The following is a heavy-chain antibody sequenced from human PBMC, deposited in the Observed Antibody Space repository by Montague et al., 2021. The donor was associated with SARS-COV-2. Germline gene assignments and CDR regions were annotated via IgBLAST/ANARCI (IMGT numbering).Heavy chain of an antibody. CDR2: IYYSGST. CDR1: GGSISSSSYY. CDR3: ARQENSSGWFKPDAFGI. Sequence: SETLSLTCTVSGGSISSSSYYWGWIRQPPGKGLEWIGSIYYSGSTYYNPSLKSRVTISVDTSKNQFSLKLSSMTAADTAVYYCARQENSSGWFKPDAFGIWGQGTMVTVSS. J-gene: IGHJ3*02. V-gene: IGHV4-39*01. D-gene: IGHD6-19*01.